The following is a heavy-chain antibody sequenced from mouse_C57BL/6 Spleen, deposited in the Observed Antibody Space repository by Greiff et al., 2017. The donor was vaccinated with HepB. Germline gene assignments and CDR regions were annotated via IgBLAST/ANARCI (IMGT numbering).Heavy chain of an antibody. CDR3: ARERRFIGNV. CDR2: IDPSDSET. V-gene: IGHV1-52*01. CDR1: GYTFTSYW. Sequence: QVQLQQPGAELVRPGSSVKLSCKASGYTFTSYWMHWVKQRPIQGLEWIGNIDPSDSETHYNQKFKDKATLTVDKSSSTAYMQLSSLTSEDSAVYYCARERRFIGNVWGTGTTVTVSS. J-gene: IGHJ1*03. D-gene: IGHD2-14*01.